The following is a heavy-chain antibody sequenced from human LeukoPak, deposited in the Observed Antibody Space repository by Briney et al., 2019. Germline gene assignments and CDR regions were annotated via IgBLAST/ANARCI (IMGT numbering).Heavy chain of an antibody. CDR2: ISGRGGTT. CDR1: GNTLSIYG. J-gene: IGHJ4*02. V-gene: IGHV3-23*01. Sequence: GGTLGLPCAVSGNTLSIYGISWVRRARGRGLEWVAGISGRGGTTKNAGSVKGRFTIARDSPKNTLYLQMNSMRAEDTAVYFCAKRGVVIRVILVGFHKEAYYFDSWGQGALVTVSS. D-gene: IGHD3-22*01. CDR3: AKRGVVIRVILVGFHKEAYYFDS.